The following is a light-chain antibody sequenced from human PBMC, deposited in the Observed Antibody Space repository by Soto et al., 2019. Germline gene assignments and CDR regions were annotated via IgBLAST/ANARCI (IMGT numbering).Light chain of an antibody. CDR2: GAS. V-gene: IGKV3-15*01. CDR1: QSVNSN. Sequence: EIVMTQSPATLSVSPGERATLSCRASQSVNSNLAWYQQKPGQAPRLLIYGASTRVAGIPARFSGSGSGTEFSLTISRVEPEDFAVYYCQQYDTSPPLYTFGQGTNLEIK. CDR3: QQYDTSPPLYT. J-gene: IGKJ2*01.